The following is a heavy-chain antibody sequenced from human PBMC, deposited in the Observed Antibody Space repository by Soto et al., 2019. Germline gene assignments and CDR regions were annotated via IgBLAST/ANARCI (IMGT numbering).Heavy chain of an antibody. CDR3: ARTPLLRFLEWSSNSGMDG. J-gene: IGHJ6*01. V-gene: IGHV2-26*01. Sequence: SGPTLVNPTETLTLTCTVSGFSLSNARMGVSWIRQPPGKALEWLAHIFSNDEKSYSTSLKSRLTISKDTSKSQVVLTMTNMAPLDTATSYCARTPLLRFLEWSSNSGMDGWGHGTTVRVSS. CDR2: IFSNDEK. CDR1: GFSLSNARMG. D-gene: IGHD3-3*01.